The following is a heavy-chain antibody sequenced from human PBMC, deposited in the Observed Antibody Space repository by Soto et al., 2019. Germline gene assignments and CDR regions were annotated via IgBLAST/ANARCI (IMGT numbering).Heavy chain of an antibody. J-gene: IGHJ4*02. V-gene: IGHV1-18*01. Sequence: GASVKVSCKASGYNFNSYGISWVRQAPGQGLEWMGWISAYNGNTNYAQKVQGRVTMTTDTSTSTAYMELRSLRSDDTAVYYCARDTHDYDILTGYPFGFDFWGQGTLVTVSS. CDR2: ISAYNGNT. D-gene: IGHD3-9*01. CDR3: ARDTHDYDILTGYPFGFDF. CDR1: GYNFNSYG.